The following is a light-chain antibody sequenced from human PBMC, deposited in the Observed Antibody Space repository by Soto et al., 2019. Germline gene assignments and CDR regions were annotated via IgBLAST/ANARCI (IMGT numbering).Light chain of an antibody. J-gene: IGLJ2*01. V-gene: IGLV1-51*01. CDR2: VTN. Sequence: QSGLTQPPSGSETPGQSGTISCSGNNSKVGNHFVSWYQHFPRTDPKLLIYVTNNRPSAIPDRFSGSTTGTSATLGIHGLQSGDADHYYCETWDSGLSAGIFGGGTQLTVL. CDR3: ETWDSGLSAGI. CDR1: NSKVGNHF.